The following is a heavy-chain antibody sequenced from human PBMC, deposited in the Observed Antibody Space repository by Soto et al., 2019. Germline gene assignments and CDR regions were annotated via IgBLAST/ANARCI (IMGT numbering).Heavy chain of an antibody. CDR3: ARGPYSGSYLRY. V-gene: IGHV1-2*04. CDR1: GYTFTGYY. CDR2: INPNSGGT. Sequence: ASVKVSCKASGYTFTGYYMHWVRQAPGQGLEWMGWINPNSGGTNYAQKFQGWVTMTRDTSISTACMELSRLRSDDTAVYYCARGPYSGSYLRYWGQGTLVTVSS. D-gene: IGHD1-26*01. J-gene: IGHJ4*02.